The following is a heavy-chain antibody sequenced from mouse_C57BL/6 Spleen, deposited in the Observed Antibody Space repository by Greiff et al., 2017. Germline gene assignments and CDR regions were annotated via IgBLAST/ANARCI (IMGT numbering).Heavy chain of an antibody. CDR1: GFTFRSYA. Sequence: EVKLVESGGGLVKPGGSLKLSCAASGFTFRSYALSWVRQTPEKRLAWVATISDGGSYTYYPDNVKGRFTISRDNANNNLYLQMSHLKSEDTAMYYWSRDFYYGSSYYAMDYWGQGTSVTVSS. CDR3: SRDFYYGSSYYAMDY. D-gene: IGHD1-1*01. J-gene: IGHJ4*01. V-gene: IGHV5-4*01. CDR2: ISDGGSYT.